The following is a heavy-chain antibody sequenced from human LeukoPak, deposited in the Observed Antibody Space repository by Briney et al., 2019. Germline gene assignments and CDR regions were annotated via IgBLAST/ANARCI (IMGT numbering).Heavy chain of an antibody. CDR2: IIPIFGTA. V-gene: IGHV1-69*05. J-gene: IGHJ4*02. CDR3: ARVGNSLNY. D-gene: IGHD2/OR15-2a*01. Sequence: SVKVSCKASGGTFSSYAISWVRQAPGQGLEWMGGIIPIFGTANYAQKFQGRVTMTRDTSISTAYMELSRLRSDDTAVYYCARVGNSLNYWGQGTLVTVSS. CDR1: GGTFSSYA.